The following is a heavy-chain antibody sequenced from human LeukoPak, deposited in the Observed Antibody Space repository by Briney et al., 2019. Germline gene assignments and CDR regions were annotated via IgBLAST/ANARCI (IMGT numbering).Heavy chain of an antibody. V-gene: IGHV4-61*02. J-gene: IGHJ6*03. CDR2: VYSSGII. D-gene: IGHD2-21*01. Sequence: SQTLSLTCTVSGGSISSGSYYWSWIRQPAGKGLEWIGRVYSSGIINYNPSLKSRVTISVDTSKTQFSLKLSSVTAADTAVYYCASSSILWWLISGYYMDVWGKGTTVTVSS. CDR3: ASSSILWWLISGYYMDV. CDR1: GGSISSGSYY.